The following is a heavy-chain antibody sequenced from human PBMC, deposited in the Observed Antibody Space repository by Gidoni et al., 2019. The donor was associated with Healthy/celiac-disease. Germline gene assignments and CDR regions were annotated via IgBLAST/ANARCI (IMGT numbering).Heavy chain of an antibody. CDR1: GGSFSGYY. Sequence: QVQLQQWGAGLLKPSETLSLTCAVHGGSFSGYYWSWIRQPPGKGLEWIGEINHSGSTNYNPSLKSRVTISVDTSKNQFSLKLSSVTAADTAVYYCARWYGRKGGYDYWGQGTLVTVSS. J-gene: IGHJ4*02. CDR3: ARWYGRKGGYDY. CDR2: INHSGST. V-gene: IGHV4-34*01. D-gene: IGHD6-13*01.